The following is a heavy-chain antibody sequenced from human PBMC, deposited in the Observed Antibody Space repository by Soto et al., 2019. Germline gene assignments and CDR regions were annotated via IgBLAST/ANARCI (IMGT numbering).Heavy chain of an antibody. V-gene: IGHV3-15*01. D-gene: IGHD3-16*02. J-gene: IGHJ4*02. CDR3: TTGMITFGGVIVGDY. Sequence: GGSLRLSCAASGFTFSNAWMSWVRQAPGKGLEWVGRIKSKTDGGTTDYAAPVKGRFTISRDDSKNTLYLQMNSLKTEDTAVYYCTTGMITFGGVIVGDYWGQGTLVTVSS. CDR2: IKSKTDGGTT. CDR1: GFTFSNAW.